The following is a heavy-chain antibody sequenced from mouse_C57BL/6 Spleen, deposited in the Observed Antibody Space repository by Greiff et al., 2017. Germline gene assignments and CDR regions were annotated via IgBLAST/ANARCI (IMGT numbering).Heavy chain of an antibody. V-gene: IGHV6-6*01. J-gene: IGHJ3*01. CDR3: TRRDLLWYTWFAY. CDR2: IRNKANNHAT. Sequence: EVKLLESGGGLVQPGGSMKLSCAASGFTFSDAWMDWVRQSPEKGLGWVAEIRNKANNHATSYAESVKGRFTNSRDDSKSSVYLQMNSLRAEDTGIYYCTRRDLLWYTWFAYWGQGTLVTVSA. CDR1: GFTFSDAW. D-gene: IGHD2-1*01.